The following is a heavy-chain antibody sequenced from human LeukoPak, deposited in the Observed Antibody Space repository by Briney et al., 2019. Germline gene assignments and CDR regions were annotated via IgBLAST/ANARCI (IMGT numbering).Heavy chain of an antibody. CDR3: AKGGSSWYNWFDP. CDR1: GGSISSYY. J-gene: IGHJ5*02. D-gene: IGHD6-13*01. Sequence: KPSETLSLTCTVSGGSISSYYWSWIRQSAGKGLEWIGRIYSSGSTNYNPSLKSRVPMSIDTSKNQFSLNLRSVTAADTAMYYCAKGGSSWYNWFDPWGQGTLVTVSS. CDR2: IYSSGST. V-gene: IGHV4-4*07.